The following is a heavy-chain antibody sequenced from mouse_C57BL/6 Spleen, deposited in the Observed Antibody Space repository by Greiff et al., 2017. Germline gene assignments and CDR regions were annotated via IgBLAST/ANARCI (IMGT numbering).Heavy chain of an antibody. CDR1: GFTFSSYA. D-gene: IGHD1-1*01. Sequence: EVHLVESGEGLVKPGGSLKLSCAASGFTFSSYAMSWVRQTPEKRLEWVAYISSGGDYTYYADTVKGRFTISRDNARNTLYLQMRSLKSEDTAVYYCTRAYGSSYALDDWGPGTTVTVSS. J-gene: IGHJ4*01. CDR2: ISSGGDYT. CDR3: TRAYGSSYALDD. V-gene: IGHV5-9-1*02.